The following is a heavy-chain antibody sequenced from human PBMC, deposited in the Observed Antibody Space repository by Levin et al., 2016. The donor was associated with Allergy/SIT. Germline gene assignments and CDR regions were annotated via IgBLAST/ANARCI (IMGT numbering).Heavy chain of an antibody. J-gene: IGHJ4*02. CDR2: ISGSGGST. D-gene: IGHD2-2*01. CDR1: GFTFSSYA. CDR3: AKDDIVVVPAAIGVPY. Sequence: GGSLRLSCAASGFTFSSYAMSWVRQAPGKGLEWVSAISGSGGSTYYADSVKGRFTISRDNSKNTLYLQMNSLRAEDTAVYYCAKDDIVVVPAAIGVPYWGQGTLVTVSS. V-gene: IGHV3-23*01.